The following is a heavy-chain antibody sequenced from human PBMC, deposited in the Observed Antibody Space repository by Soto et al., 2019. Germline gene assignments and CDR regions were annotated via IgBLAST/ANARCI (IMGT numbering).Heavy chain of an antibody. V-gene: IGHV5-51*01. Sequence: ESLKISCKGSGYSFTSYWIGWVRQMPGKGLEWMGIIYPGDSDTRYSPSFQGQVTISADKSISTAYLQWSSLKASDTAMYYCARLTTEDRRHAVDWFDPWGQGTLVTVSS. CDR3: ARLTTEDRRHAVDWFDP. D-gene: IGHD4-4*01. CDR1: GYSFTSYW. J-gene: IGHJ5*02. CDR2: IYPGDSDT.